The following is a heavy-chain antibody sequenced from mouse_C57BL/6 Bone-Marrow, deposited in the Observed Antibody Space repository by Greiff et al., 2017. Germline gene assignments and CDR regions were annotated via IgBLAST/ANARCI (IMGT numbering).Heavy chain of an antibody. Sequence: DVMLVESGGGLVQPGGSLSFSCAASGFTFTDYYMSWVRQPPGKALEWLGFIRNKANGYTTEYSVSVKGRITISRDNSQSILYLQMNALRAEDSANYDCERYILGWAPFDYWGQGTTLTVSS. CDR1: GFTFTDYY. V-gene: IGHV7-3*01. CDR2: IRNKANGYTT. D-gene: IGHD3-3*01. CDR3: ERYILGWAPFDY. J-gene: IGHJ2*01.